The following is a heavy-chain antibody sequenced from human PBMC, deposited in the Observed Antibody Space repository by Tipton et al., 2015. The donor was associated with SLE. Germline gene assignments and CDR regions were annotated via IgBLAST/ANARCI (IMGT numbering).Heavy chain of an antibody. V-gene: IGHV4-34*01. D-gene: IGHD5-24*01. CDR2: INHSGST. CDR3: ARGWQPLPLDY. CDR1: GGSFSGYY. J-gene: IGHJ4*02. Sequence: TLSLTCAVYGGSFSGYYWSWIRQPPGKGLEWIGKINHSGSTNYNPSLKSRVTISVDTAKNQFSLKLSSVTAADTAVCYCARGWQPLPLDYWGQGTLVTVSS.